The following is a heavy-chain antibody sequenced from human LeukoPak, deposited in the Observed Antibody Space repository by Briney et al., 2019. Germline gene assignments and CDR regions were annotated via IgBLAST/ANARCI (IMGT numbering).Heavy chain of an antibody. J-gene: IGHJ4*02. CDR1: GSTFSNYA. CDR2: ISASGATT. D-gene: IGHD2-15*01. CDR3: AKDRICSGGICHYFDY. Sequence: GGFLRLSCAASGSTFSNYAMNWVRQAPGKGLEWVSGISASGATTYYADSVKGRFTISRDNSRNTLYLQMNSLRADDTAVYHCAKDRICSGGICHYFDYWGQGSLVTVSA. V-gene: IGHV3-23*01.